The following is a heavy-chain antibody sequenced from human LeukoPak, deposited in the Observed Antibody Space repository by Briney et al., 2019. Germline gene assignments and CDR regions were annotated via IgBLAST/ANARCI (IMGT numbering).Heavy chain of an antibody. CDR3: ATGYKNNWDYYFDS. D-gene: IGHD1-1*01. CDR1: GFTFSSYA. Sequence: GGSLRLSCAASGFTFSSYALHWVRQAPGKGLEWVAVISFDGNNKYYADSVKGRFTVSRDDSRNTLYLQMSSLRPEDTAVYFCATGYKNNWDYYFDSWGQGTLVTVSS. V-gene: IGHV3-30-3*01. J-gene: IGHJ4*02. CDR2: ISFDGNNK.